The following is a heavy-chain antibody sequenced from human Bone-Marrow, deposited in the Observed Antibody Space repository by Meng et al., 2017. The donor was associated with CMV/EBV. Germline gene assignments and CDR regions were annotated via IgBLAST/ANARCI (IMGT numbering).Heavy chain of an antibody. Sequence: GGSLRLSCAASGFTFSSYSMNWVRQAPGKGLEWVSYISSSSSTIYSADSVKGRFTISRDNAKNSLYLQMNSQRAEDTAVYYCARVSRTGTIDYWGQGTLVAVSS. CDR3: ARVSRTGTIDY. CDR2: ISSSSSTI. J-gene: IGHJ4*02. V-gene: IGHV3-48*04. D-gene: IGHD1-1*01. CDR1: GFTFSSYS.